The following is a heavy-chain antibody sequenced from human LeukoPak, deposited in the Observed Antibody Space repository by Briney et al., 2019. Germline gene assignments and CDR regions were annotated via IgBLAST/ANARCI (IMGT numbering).Heavy chain of an antibody. CDR3: IKDITMVRGVIITVDAFDI. D-gene: IGHD3-10*01. CDR2: IRSKTDGGTT. V-gene: IGHV3-15*01. Sequence: GGSLRLSCAASGLTFSNAWMSWVRQAPGKGLEWVGRIRSKTDGGTTDYAAPVKGRLTISRDDSKNTLYLQMNSLKTEDTAVYYCIKDITMVRGVIITVDAFDIWGQGTMVTVSS. CDR1: GLTFSNAW. J-gene: IGHJ3*02.